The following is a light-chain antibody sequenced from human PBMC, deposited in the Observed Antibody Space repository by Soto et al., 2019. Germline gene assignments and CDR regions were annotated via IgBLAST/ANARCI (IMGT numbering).Light chain of an antibody. CDR2: EAS. Sequence: EVVLMQSPGTLSLSPGERATLSCWASQTVSRNYLAWYQQKPGQPPSLLIYEASSRPSGIADRFSGSGSGTAFTLTISRLEPEDFAVYYCHQYGSSPLTFGGGTKVEIK. V-gene: IGKV3-20*01. CDR1: QTVSRNY. J-gene: IGKJ4*01. CDR3: HQYGSSPLT.